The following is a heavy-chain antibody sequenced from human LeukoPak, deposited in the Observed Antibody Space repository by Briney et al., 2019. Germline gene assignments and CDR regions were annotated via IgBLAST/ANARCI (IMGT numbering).Heavy chain of an antibody. CDR3: ARVSSSWYQDWYFDL. Sequence: PSETLSLTCTVSGGSINSYYWSWIRQPPGKGLEWIGYIYYSGSTNYNPSLKSRVTISVDTSKNQFSLKLSSVIAADTAMYYCARVSSSWYQDWYFDLWGRGTLVTVPS. V-gene: IGHV4-59*12. CDR1: GGSINSYY. CDR2: IYYSGST. D-gene: IGHD6-13*01. J-gene: IGHJ2*01.